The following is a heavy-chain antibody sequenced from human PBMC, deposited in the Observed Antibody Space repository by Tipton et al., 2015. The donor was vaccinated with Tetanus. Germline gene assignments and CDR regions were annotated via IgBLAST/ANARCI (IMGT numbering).Heavy chain of an antibody. V-gene: IGHV4-4*07. J-gene: IGHJ4*02. CDR1: GGSVDLYF. CDR3: ARGDPTNEPLNY. D-gene: IGHD1-1*01. Sequence: TLSLTCSVSGGSVDLYFWSWIRQPAGKGLEWIGRVYSSGSASYNPSLKSRVTISVDTSKNQFSLKLYSVTAADTAVYYCARGDPTNEPLNYWGQGTLVTVSS. CDR2: VYSSGSA.